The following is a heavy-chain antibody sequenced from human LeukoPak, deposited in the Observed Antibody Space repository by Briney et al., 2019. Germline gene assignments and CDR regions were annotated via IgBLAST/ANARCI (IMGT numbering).Heavy chain of an antibody. CDR1: GFTFSSYA. CDR2: ISGSGGST. Sequence: PGGSLRLSCAAPGFTFSSYAMSWVRQAPGKGLEWVSAISGSGGSTYYADSVKGRFTISRDSSKNTLYLQMNSLRAEDTAVYYCAKVLDYDYVWGSFDYWGQGTLVTVSS. V-gene: IGHV3-23*01. D-gene: IGHD3-16*01. CDR3: AKVLDYDYVWGSFDY. J-gene: IGHJ4*02.